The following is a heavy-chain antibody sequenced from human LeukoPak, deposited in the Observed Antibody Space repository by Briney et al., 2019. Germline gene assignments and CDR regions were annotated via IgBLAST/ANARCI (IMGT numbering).Heavy chain of an antibody. D-gene: IGHD6-19*01. CDR3: AKDVSYSSGWYDSY. J-gene: IGHJ4*02. V-gene: IGHV3-30*18. CDR1: GFAFSNYW. CDR2: ISYDGSNK. Sequence: PGGSLRLSCEASGFAFSNYWMSWARQAPGKGLEGVAVISYDGSNKYYADSVKGRFTISRDNSKNTLYLQMNSLRAEDTAVYYCAKDVSYSSGWYDSYWGQGTLVTVSS.